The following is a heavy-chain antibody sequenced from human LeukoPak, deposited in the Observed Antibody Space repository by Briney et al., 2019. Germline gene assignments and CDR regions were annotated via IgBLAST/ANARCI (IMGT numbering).Heavy chain of an antibody. CDR2: ISYEASNK. J-gene: IGHJ4*02. CDR1: GFTFSSYA. V-gene: IGHV3-30-3*01. Sequence: PGRSLRLSCAASGFTFSSYAMHWVRQAPGKGLEWVAVISYEASNKYYADSVKGRFTISRDNSKNTLYLQMNCLRAEDTAVYYCARDKDEALDYWGQGTLVTVSS. CDR3: ARDKDEALDY.